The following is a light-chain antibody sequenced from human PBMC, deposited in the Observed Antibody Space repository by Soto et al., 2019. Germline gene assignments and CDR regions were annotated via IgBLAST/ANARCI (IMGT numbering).Light chain of an antibody. CDR1: SSDVGNYNL. CDR2: EGT. J-gene: IGLJ1*01. Sequence: QSALTQPASVSGSPGQSITISCIGTSSDVGNYNLVSWYQQHPGKAPKLMIYEGTKRPSGVSNRFSGSKSGNMASLTISGRQAEDEADYYCCSHAGSDTFRVFGTGTKLTVL. V-gene: IGLV2-23*03. CDR3: CSHAGSDTFRV.